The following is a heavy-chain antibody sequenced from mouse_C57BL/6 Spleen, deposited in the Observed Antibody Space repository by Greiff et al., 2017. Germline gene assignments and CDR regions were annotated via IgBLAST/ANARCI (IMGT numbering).Heavy chain of an antibody. J-gene: IGHJ2*01. CDR2: IWSDGST. CDR1: GFSLTSYG. Sequence: VQLKESGPGLVAPSQSLSITCPVSGFSLTSYGVPWVRQPPGKGLAWLVVIWSDGSTTYNSALKSRLSLSKYNSKSQVFLKMNSLQTDDTAMYYCARHDCYYLDYWGQGTTLTVSS. D-gene: IGHD2-4*01. CDR3: ARHDCYYLDY. V-gene: IGHV2-6-1*01.